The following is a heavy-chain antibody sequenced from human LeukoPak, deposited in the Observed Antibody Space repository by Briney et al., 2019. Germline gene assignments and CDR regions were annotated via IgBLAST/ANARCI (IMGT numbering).Heavy chain of an antibody. CDR2: ISSSGSTI. Sequence: GGSLRLSCAASGFTFSDYYMSWIRQAPGKGLEWVSYISSSGSTIYYADSVKGRFTISRDNAKNSLYLQMNSLRAVDTAVYYCARGKYDSSGYYPAFDIWGQGTMVTVSS. CDR1: GFTFSDYY. V-gene: IGHV3-11*01. J-gene: IGHJ3*02. CDR3: ARGKYDSSGYYPAFDI. D-gene: IGHD3-22*01.